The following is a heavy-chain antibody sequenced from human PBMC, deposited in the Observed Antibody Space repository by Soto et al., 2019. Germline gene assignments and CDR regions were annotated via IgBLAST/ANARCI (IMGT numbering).Heavy chain of an antibody. CDR2: IHHTGDT. V-gene: IGHV4-34*01. J-gene: IGHJ4*02. CDR3: VGFEERTPGSGPLADY. CDR1: GESFSAYY. Sequence: QVHVQQWGAGLLKPSETLSLTCGVYGESFSAYYWNWIRQSPGKGLEWIGDIHHTGDTKYNPSLKSRLTLSVDTAKNQFSLKFTSVTAADPAVYYCVGFEERTPGSGPLADYWGQGTLVTVSS. D-gene: IGHD3-10*01.